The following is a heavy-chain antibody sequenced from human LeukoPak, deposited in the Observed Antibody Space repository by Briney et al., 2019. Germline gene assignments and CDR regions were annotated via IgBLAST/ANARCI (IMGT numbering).Heavy chain of an antibody. CDR2: IIPILGIA. J-gene: IGHJ4*02. Sequence: SVKVSCKASGGTFSSYTISWVRQAPGQGLEWMGRIIPILGIANYAQKFQGRVTITADKSTSTAYMELSSLRSEDTAVYYCASPYDSSGFTFDYWGQGTLVAVSS. V-gene: IGHV1-69*02. CDR1: GGTFSSYT. D-gene: IGHD3-22*01. CDR3: ASPYDSSGFTFDY.